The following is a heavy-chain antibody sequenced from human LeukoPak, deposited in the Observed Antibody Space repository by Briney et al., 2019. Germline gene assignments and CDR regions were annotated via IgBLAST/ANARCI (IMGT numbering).Heavy chain of an antibody. Sequence: SETLSLTCTVSGGSISSYYWSWIRQPAGKGLEWIGRIYTSGSTNYNPSLKSRVTMSVDTSRNQFSLKLSSVTAADRAVYYCARGYYYDSSGYLYFFDYWGQATLVTVS. V-gene: IGHV4-4*07. CDR1: GGSISSYY. CDR3: ARGYYYDSSGYLYFFDY. J-gene: IGHJ4*02. CDR2: IYTSGST. D-gene: IGHD3-22*01.